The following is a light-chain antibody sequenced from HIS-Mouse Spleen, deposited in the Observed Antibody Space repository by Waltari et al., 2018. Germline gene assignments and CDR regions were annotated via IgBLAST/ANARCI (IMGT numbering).Light chain of an antibody. Sequence: QSALTQPRSVSGSPGQPVTISCTGTSSDVGGYTDVSWYQQHPGKAPKLMIYDVSKRPSGVPDRFSGSKSGNTASLTISGLQAEDEADYYCCSYAGSYTWVFGGGTKLTVL. CDR3: CSYAGSYTWV. CDR2: DVS. CDR1: SSDVGGYTD. J-gene: IGLJ3*02. V-gene: IGLV2-11*01.